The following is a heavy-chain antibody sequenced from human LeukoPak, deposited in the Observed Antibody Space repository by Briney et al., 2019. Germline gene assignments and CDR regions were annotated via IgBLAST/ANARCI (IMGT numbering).Heavy chain of an antibody. Sequence: GSSVNVSCKACGGTFSNLAISGVRPAPGQGVDWMGRIIPTTGLANYAKNFQGRVTIPAEKSTSTAYMALSSLRSEDTAVYFFARAPPRLDGYVLYYWGQGTLVTVSS. V-gene: IGHV1-69*04. CDR2: IIPTTGLA. CDR1: GGTFSNLA. CDR3: ARAPPRLDGYVLYY. J-gene: IGHJ4*02. D-gene: IGHD5-24*01.